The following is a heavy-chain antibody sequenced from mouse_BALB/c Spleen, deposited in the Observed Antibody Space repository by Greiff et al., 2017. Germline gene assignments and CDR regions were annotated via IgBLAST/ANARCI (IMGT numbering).Heavy chain of an antibody. V-gene: IGHV1-9*01. D-gene: IGHD1-1*01. Sequence: VQLQQSGAELMKPGASVKISCKATGYTFSSYWIEWVKQRPGHGLEWIGEILPGSGSTNYNEKFKGKATFTADTSSSTAYMQLSSLTSEDSAVYYCARSTTRYAMDYWGQGTSVTVSS. CDR1: GYTFSSYW. CDR3: ARSTTRYAMDY. J-gene: IGHJ4*01. CDR2: ILPGSGST.